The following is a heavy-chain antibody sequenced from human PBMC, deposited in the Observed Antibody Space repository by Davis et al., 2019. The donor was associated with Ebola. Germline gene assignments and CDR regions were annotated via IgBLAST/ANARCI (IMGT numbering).Heavy chain of an antibody. V-gene: IGHV4-61*08. CDR3: AALFSGSYLAYVDV. J-gene: IGHJ6*03. Sequence: MPSDTLSLTFPVASGSVNSNVYSWNWIRQSPAKGLEWIGFIYNRGTTNYNPSLNSRVTISKYTSRNQFSLELRSVTAADTAVYYCAALFSGSYLAYVDVWGKGTTVTVS. CDR1: SGSVNSNVYS. CDR2: IYNRGTT. D-gene: IGHD1-26*01.